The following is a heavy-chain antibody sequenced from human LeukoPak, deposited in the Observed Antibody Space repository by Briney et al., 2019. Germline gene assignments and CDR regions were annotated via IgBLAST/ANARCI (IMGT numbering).Heavy chain of an antibody. CDR2: INHSGST. CDR3: ARHPVRANWFDP. Sequence: PSETLSLTCAVYGGSFSGYYWSWIRQPPGKGLEWIGEINHSGSTNYNPSLKSRVTISVDTSKNQFSLKLSSVTAADTAVYYCARHPVRANWFDPWGQGTRVIVSS. CDR1: GGSFSGYY. V-gene: IGHV4-34*01. J-gene: IGHJ5*02.